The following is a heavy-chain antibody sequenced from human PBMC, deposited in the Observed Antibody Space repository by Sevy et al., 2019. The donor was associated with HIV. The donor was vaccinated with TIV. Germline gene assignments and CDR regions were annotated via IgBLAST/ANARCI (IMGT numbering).Heavy chain of an antibody. CDR1: GFTFNKAW. J-gene: IGHJ6*02. CDR3: TTDIDSGNLPGGMDA. CDR2: IKSKISGGTT. Sequence: GGSLRLSCAASGFTFNKAWMSWVRQAPGKGPEWIARIKSKISGGTTDYAAPVKGRFSISRDDSKQTLFLHMDRLQSEDPGVYYCTTDIDSGNLPGGMDAWGQGTTVTVSS. D-gene: IGHD1-26*01. V-gene: IGHV3-15*01.